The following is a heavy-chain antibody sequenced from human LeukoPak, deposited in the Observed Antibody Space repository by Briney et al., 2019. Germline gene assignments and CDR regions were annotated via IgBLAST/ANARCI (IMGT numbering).Heavy chain of an antibody. CDR2: ISYDGSNK. V-gene: IGHV3-30-3*01. J-gene: IGHJ4*02. Sequence: GRSLRLSCAASGFTFSSYAMHWVRQAPGKGLEWVAVISYDGSNKYYADSVKGRFTISRDNSKNTLYLQMNSLRAEDTAVYYCARDSGSFPTGLDYWGQGTLVTVSS. CDR1: GFTFSSYA. CDR3: ARDSGSFPTGLDY. D-gene: IGHD1-26*01.